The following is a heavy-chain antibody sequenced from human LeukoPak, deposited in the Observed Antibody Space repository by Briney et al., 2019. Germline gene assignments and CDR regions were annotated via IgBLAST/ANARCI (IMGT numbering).Heavy chain of an antibody. CDR1: GFTFSSYG. J-gene: IGHJ6*02. Sequence: GGSLRLSCAASGFTFSSYGMHWVRQAPGRGLEWVAVISYDGSNKYYADSVKGRFTISRDNSKNTLYLQMNSLRAEDTAVYYCAKGLHYDILTGYYNVGYYYYGMDVWGQGTTVTVSS. CDR2: ISYDGSNK. D-gene: IGHD3-9*01. CDR3: AKGLHYDILTGYYNVGYYYYGMDV. V-gene: IGHV3-30*18.